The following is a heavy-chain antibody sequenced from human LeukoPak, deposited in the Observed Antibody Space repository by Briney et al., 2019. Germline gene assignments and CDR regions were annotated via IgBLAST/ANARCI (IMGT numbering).Heavy chain of an antibody. CDR2: IYPDNSET. CDR3: ARMTFGLYFFDY. J-gene: IGHJ4*02. CDR1: GYNFSRFW. V-gene: IGHV5-51*01. D-gene: IGHD3-3*01. Sequence: GESLKISCRTSGYNFSRFWIGWVRLMPGKGLEWMGIIYPDNSETKYSPSLQGQVTISADKSISTAYLQWSSLKASDSAMYYCARMTFGLYFFDYWAQGSLVAVSS.